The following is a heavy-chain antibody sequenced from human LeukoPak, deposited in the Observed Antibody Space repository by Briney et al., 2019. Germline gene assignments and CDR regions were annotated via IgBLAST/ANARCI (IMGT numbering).Heavy chain of an antibody. CDR1: GFTFSSYA. J-gene: IGHJ6*03. CDR2: ISGSGGST. CDR3: ARDPYSGSYGDYYYYYMDV. V-gene: IGHV3-23*01. Sequence: GGSLRLSWAASGFTFSSYAMSWVRQAPGKGLEWVSAISGSGGSTYYADSVKGRFTISRDNSKNTLYLQMNSLRAEDTAVYYCARDPYSGSYGDYYYYYMDVWGKGTTVTISS. D-gene: IGHD1-26*01.